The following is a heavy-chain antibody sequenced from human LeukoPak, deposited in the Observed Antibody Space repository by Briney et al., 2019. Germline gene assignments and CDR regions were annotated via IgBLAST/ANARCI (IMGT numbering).Heavy chain of an antibody. Sequence: GGSLRLSCAASGFTFSSYSMNWVRQAPGKGLEWVSSISSSSYIYYADSVKGRFTISRDNAKNSLYLQMNSLRAEDTAVYYCARIGGGSHFSFDYWGQGTLVTVSS. D-gene: IGHD1-26*01. J-gene: IGHJ4*02. V-gene: IGHV3-21*01. CDR3: ARIGGGSHFSFDY. CDR2: ISSSSYI. CDR1: GFTFSSYS.